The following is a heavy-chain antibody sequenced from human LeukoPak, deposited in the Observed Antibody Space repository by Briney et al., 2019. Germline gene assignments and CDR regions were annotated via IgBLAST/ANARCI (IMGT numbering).Heavy chain of an antibody. D-gene: IGHD5-24*01. Sequence: PSETLSLTCGVSGGSCDDYYCSWIRQPPGKGLEWIGEIHPHGIFYYNSSLMSRVTISIDTSKSQFSLRLTSVTAADTAFYYCARGRDRSKAGDLWGQGSLVTVSS. CDR1: GGSCDDYY. V-gene: IGHV4-34*01. CDR2: IHPHGIF. CDR3: ARGRDRSKAGDL. J-gene: IGHJ5*02.